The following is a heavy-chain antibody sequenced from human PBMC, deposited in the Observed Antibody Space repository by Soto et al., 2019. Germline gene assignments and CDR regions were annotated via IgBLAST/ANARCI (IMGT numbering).Heavy chain of an antibody. D-gene: IGHD1-26*01. CDR3: ASLSGPSMDV. V-gene: IGHV4-59*01. CDR1: GGSISSYY. Sequence: SETLSLTCTVSGGSISSYYWSWIRQPPGKGLEWIGYIYYSGSTNYNPSLKSRVTISVDTSKNQFSLKLSSVTAADTAVYYCASLSGPSMDVWAQGTTVTVSS. CDR2: IYYSGST. J-gene: IGHJ6*02.